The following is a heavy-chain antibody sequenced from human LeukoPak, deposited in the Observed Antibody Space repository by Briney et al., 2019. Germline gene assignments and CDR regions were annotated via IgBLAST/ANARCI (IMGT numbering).Heavy chain of an antibody. D-gene: IGHD2-15*01. CDR3: AKDLCSGGSCYVADY. J-gene: IGHJ4*02. V-gene: IGHV3-23*01. Sequence: GGSLRLSCAASGFTFSSYAMSWVRQAPGKGLEWVSAISGSGGSTYYADSVKGRFTISRDNSKNTLYLQMNGLRAEDTAVYYCAKDLCSGGSCYVADYWGQGTLVTVSS. CDR1: GFTFSSYA. CDR2: ISGSGGST.